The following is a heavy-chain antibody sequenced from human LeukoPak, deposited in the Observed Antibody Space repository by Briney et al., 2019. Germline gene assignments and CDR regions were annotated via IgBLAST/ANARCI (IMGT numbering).Heavy chain of an antibody. CDR1: GFTFSSYS. V-gene: IGHV3-48*01. CDR2: ISSSSSTI. CDR3: ARDPRYCSSTSCYSYFDY. J-gene: IGHJ4*02. Sequence: GGSLRLSCAASGFTFSSYSMNWVRQAPGKGLEGVSYISSSSSTIYYADSVKGRFTISRDNAKNSLYLQMNSLRAEDTAVYYCARDPRYCSSTSCYSYFDYWGQGTLVTVSS. D-gene: IGHD2-2*01.